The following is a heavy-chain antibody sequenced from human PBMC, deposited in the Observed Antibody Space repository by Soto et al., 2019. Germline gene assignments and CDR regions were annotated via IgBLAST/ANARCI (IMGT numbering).Heavy chain of an antibody. CDR3: ARHTPAISISDH. D-gene: IGHD2-15*01. Sequence: QLQLQESGPGLVKPSETLSLTCTVSGGSISSSSYYWGWIRQPPGKGLEWIGSIYYSGSTYYNPSPMSRVTISVDTAKNQFSLKLSSVTAADTAVYYCARHTPAISISDHWGQGTLVTVSS. CDR1: GGSISSSSYY. J-gene: IGHJ4*02. CDR2: IYYSGST. V-gene: IGHV4-39*01.